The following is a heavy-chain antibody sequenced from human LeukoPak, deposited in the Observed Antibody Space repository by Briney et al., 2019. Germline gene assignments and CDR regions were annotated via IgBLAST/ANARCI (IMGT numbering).Heavy chain of an antibody. CDR1: GGTFSGYA. Sequence: SVKVSCKASGGTFSGYAISWVRQAPGQGLEWMGGIIPIFGTANYAQKFQGRVTITADESTSTAYMELSSLRPEDTAVYYCARVEGYLRAFDIWGQGTMVTVPS. J-gene: IGHJ3*02. D-gene: IGHD2-15*01. CDR3: ARVEGYLRAFDI. V-gene: IGHV1-69*13. CDR2: IIPIFGTA.